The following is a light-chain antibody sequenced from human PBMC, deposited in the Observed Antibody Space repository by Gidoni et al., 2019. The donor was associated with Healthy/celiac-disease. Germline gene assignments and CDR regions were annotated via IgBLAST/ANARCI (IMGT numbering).Light chain of an antibody. V-gene: IGLV1-47*01. CDR3: AAWDDSLSGFYV. Sequence: QSVLTNPPSASGTPGPRVTTSCSGSSSNIGSNYLYWYQQLPGTAPKLLIYGNNQRPSGVPDRFSGSKSGASASRAISGLRSEDEADYYCAAWDDSLSGFYVFGTGTKVTVL. CDR1: SSNIGSNY. CDR2: GNN. J-gene: IGLJ1*01.